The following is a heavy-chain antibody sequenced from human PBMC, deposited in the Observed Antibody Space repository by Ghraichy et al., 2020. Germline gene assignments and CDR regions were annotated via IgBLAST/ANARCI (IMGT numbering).Heavy chain of an antibody. CDR3: TGLGLSGWCNWFDP. CDR1: GFTFSSSW. CDR2: IKQDGSET. Sequence: GGSLRLSCAASGFTFSSSWMSWVRQAPGKGLEWVANIKQDGSETYYLDSVRGRFTVSRDNARIPLFLQMNSLSAEDTAIYFCTGLGLSGWCNWFDPWGQGTLVTVSS. J-gene: IGHJ5*02. V-gene: IGHV3-7*03. D-gene: IGHD6-19*01.